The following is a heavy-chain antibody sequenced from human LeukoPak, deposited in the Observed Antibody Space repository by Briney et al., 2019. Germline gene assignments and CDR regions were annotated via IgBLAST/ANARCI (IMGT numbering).Heavy chain of an antibody. D-gene: IGHD5-18*01. J-gene: IGHJ5*02. CDR1: GGSISSYY. Sequence: PSETLSLTCPVSGGSISSYYWSWIRQPPGKGLEWIGYIYFSGRTNYNPSLKSRVPISVDTSKYQFSLKLSSVTAADTAVYYCARGGYSYDNWFDPWGQGTLVTVSS. CDR2: IYFSGRT. V-gene: IGHV4-59*01. CDR3: ARGGYSYDNWFDP.